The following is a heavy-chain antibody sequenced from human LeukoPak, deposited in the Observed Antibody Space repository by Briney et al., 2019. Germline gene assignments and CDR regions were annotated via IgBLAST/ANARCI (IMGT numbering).Heavy chain of an antibody. J-gene: IGHJ5*02. Sequence: ASVKVSCKASGYTFTSYGISWVRQAPGQGLEWMGWISAYNGNTNYAQNLQGRVTMTTDTSTSTAYMELRSLRSDDTAVYYCARVPVGHNWNYVRESKWFDPWGQGTLVTVSS. CDR2: ISAYNGNT. CDR3: ARVPVGHNWNYVRESKWFDP. CDR1: GYTFTSYG. V-gene: IGHV1-18*01. D-gene: IGHD1-7*01.